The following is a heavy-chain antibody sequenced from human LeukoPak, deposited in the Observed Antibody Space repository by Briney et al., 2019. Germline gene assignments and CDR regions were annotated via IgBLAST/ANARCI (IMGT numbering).Heavy chain of an antibody. Sequence: PGGSLRLSCAASGFTFSSYWMSWVRQAPGKGLEWVANIKQDGSEKYYVDSVKGQFTISRDNAKNSLYLQMNSLRAEDTAVYYCARSDQYYDFWSGYYRLHYMDVWGKGTTVTVSS. J-gene: IGHJ6*03. CDR2: IKQDGSEK. V-gene: IGHV3-7*01. CDR3: ARSDQYYDFWSGYYRLHYMDV. CDR1: GFTFSSYW. D-gene: IGHD3-3*01.